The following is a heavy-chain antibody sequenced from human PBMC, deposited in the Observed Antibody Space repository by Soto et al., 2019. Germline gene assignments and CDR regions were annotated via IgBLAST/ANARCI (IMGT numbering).Heavy chain of an antibody. Sequence: EVQLLESGGGLVQPGGSLRLSCAASGFTFSTYAMNWVRQAPGKGLEWVSAISGSGGSTYCSDSVKGRFTISRDNSKNTLYLQMNSLRAEDTAVYYCARHRSGWYGWFDSWGQGTLVSVSS. CDR3: ARHRSGWYGWFDS. J-gene: IGHJ5*01. CDR2: ISGSGGST. D-gene: IGHD6-19*01. V-gene: IGHV3-23*01. CDR1: GFTFSTYA.